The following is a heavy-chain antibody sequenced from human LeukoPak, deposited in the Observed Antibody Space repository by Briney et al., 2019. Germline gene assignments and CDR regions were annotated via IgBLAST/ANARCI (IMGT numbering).Heavy chain of an antibody. CDR2: IYSSGST. CDR1: GGSISSYY. CDR3: AREGGDAGDYLHFDS. Sequence: KSSETLSLTCTVSGGSISSYYWSWIRQPAGKGLEWIGRIYSSGSTNYNPSLKSRVTMSVDTSKNQFSLKLSSVTAADTAVYYCAREGGDAGDYLHFDSWAQGTLVTVSS. D-gene: IGHD4-17*01. V-gene: IGHV4-4*07. J-gene: IGHJ4*02.